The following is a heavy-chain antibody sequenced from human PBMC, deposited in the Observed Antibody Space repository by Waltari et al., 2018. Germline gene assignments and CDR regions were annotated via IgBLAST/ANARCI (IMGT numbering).Heavy chain of an antibody. CDR3: ARERRDYDSSGYYYGGAFDI. CDR2: IYHSGST. CDR1: GYSISSGYY. J-gene: IGHJ3*02. Sequence: QVQLQESGPGLVKPSETLSLTCAVSGYSISSGYYWGWLRQPPGKGLEWIGSIYHSGSTYYNPSLKSRVTISVDTSKNQFSLKLSSVTAADTAVYYCARERRDYDSSGYYYGGAFDIWGQGTMVTVSS. V-gene: IGHV4-38-2*02. D-gene: IGHD3-22*01.